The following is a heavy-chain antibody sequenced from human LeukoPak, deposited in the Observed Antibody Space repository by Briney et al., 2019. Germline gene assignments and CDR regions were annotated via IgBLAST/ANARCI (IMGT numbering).Heavy chain of an antibody. CDR1: GGSISNYY. J-gene: IGHJ6*03. CDR2: IYYSGSA. V-gene: IGHV4-59*12. Sequence: SETLSLTCTVSGGSISNYYWSWIRQPPGKGLEWIGYIYYSGSANYSPSLKSRVTISVDTSKNQFSLRLSSVTAADTAVYYCARGGIPFYYYMDVWGKGTTVTVSS. CDR3: ARGGIPFYYYMDV.